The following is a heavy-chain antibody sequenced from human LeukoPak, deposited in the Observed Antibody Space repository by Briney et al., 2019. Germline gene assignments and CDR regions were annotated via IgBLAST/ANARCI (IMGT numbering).Heavy chain of an antibody. D-gene: IGHD5-18*01. V-gene: IGHV1-69*05. CDR2: IIPIFGTA. Sequence: VASVKVSCKASGGTFSSYAISWVRQAPGQGLEWMGRIIPIFGTANYAQKFQGRVTITTDESTSTAYMELSSLRSEDTAVYYCAREYSYGYEVCAFDIWGQGTMVTVSS. CDR3: AREYSYGYEVCAFDI. CDR1: GGTFSSYA. J-gene: IGHJ3*02.